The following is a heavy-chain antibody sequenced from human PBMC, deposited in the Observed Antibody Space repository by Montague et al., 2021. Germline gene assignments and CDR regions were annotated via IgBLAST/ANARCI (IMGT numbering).Heavy chain of an antibody. CDR2: IHHRGSIYYDPTT. D-gene: IGHD3-10*01. V-gene: IGHV4-34*01. CDR3: AGHSVGFESYYNGLVV. Sequence: SETLSLTCAVYGGSFNAYYWSWIRQSPGKGLEWIGEIHHRGSIYYDPTTDYNPSLQSRVTIAVDASKNQFSLRLRSVTAADTAVYYCAGHSVGFESYYNGLVVWGGGTPVIVSS. J-gene: IGHJ6*04. CDR1: GGSFNAYY.